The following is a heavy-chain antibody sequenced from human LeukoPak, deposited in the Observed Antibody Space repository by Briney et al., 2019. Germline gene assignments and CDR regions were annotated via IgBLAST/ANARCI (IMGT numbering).Heavy chain of an antibody. D-gene: IGHD5-12*01. CDR2: ISDSGGTT. CDR1: GFTFSTYA. CDR3: AKHSYRVDSFTDY. V-gene: IGHV3-23*01. Sequence: GGSLRLSCAASGFTFSTYAMSWVRQTPGKALEWVSGISDSGGTTYYADSVKGRFTISRDNSKNTLYLQMNSLRAEGTAVYYCAKHSYRVDSFTDYWGQGTLVTVSS. J-gene: IGHJ4*02.